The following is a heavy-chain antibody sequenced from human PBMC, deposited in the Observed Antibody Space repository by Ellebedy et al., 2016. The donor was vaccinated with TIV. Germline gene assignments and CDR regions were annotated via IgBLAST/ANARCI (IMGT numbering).Heavy chain of an antibody. CDR1: GDSVSSIRGA. CDR3: ARSRNGYGPPLDY. V-gene: IGHV6-1*01. CDR2: TYYRSTWYN. D-gene: IGHD1-1*01. Sequence: SQTLSLTCAISGDSVSSIRGAWNWIRQSPSGGLEWLGRTYYRSTWYNEYAVSVQSRITINPDTSKNQFSLQLTSVTPEDTAFYYCARSRNGYGPPLDYWGQGTLVTVSS. J-gene: IGHJ4*02.